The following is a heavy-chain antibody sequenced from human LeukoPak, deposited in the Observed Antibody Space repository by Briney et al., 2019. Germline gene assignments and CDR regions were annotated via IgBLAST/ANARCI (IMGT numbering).Heavy chain of an antibody. Sequence: GASVTVSCKASGYTFRNFGINWVRQAPGQGPEWMGGVSPYTGNGRYVEKFQGRLTFTTAASTTTAYMELRGLSLDDTAMYFCAKVKTSGHDAIDVWGQGTMLTVSS. J-gene: IGHJ3*01. CDR1: GYTFRNFG. V-gene: IGHV1-18*01. CDR3: AKVKTSGHDAIDV. D-gene: IGHD2-15*01. CDR2: VSPYTGNG.